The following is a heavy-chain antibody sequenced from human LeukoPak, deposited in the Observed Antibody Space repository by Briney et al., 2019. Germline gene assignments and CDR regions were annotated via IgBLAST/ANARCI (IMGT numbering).Heavy chain of an antibody. J-gene: IGHJ4*02. Sequence: GGSLRLSCSASGFTFSSYPMHWVRQAPGKGLEWVAVIWYDGSNKYYVDSVKGRFTISRDNSENTLYLQMHSLRAEDTALYYCAREGSTTGTRGFDYWGQGTLVTVSS. V-gene: IGHV3-33*08. D-gene: IGHD1-1*01. CDR3: AREGSTTGTRGFDY. CDR2: IWYDGSNK. CDR1: GFTFSSYP.